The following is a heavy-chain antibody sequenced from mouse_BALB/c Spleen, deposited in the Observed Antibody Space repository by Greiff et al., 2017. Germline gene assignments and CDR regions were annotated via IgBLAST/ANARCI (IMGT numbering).Heavy chain of an antibody. CDR1: GFTFSSYA. V-gene: IGHV5-6-5*01. CDR2: ISSGGST. CDR3: ARGGREFAY. Sequence: EVKLMESGGGLVKPGGSLKLSCAASGFTFSSYAMSWVRQTPEKRLEWVASISSGGSTYYPDSVKGRFTISRDNARNILYLQMSSLRSEDTAMYYCARGGREFAYWGQGTLVTVSA. J-gene: IGHJ3*01.